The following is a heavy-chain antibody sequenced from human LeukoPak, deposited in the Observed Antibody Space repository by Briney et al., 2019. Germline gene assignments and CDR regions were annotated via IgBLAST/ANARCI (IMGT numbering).Heavy chain of an antibody. D-gene: IGHD1-1*01. CDR1: GFSFSSSE. CDR3: ARGYRLGY. V-gene: IGHV3-48*03. Sequence: GGSLSLSCAASGFSFSSSEMIGVRQAPGKGLEWVSKISSSGSAIYYADSVKGRFTISRDNAKSSLYLQMNSLRVEDTTVYYCARGYRLGYWGEGTLVTVSS. J-gene: IGHJ4*02. CDR2: ISSSGSAI.